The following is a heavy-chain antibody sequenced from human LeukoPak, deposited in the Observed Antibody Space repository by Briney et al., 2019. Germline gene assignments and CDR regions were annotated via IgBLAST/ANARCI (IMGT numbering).Heavy chain of an antibody. CDR1: GFTFSDYY. V-gene: IGHV3-11*04. CDR3: ARTDRVAGRRGYLDY. D-gene: IGHD6-19*01. Sequence: PGGSLRLSCAASGFTFSDYYMSWIRQAPGKGLEWVSYISSSGSTIYYADSVKGRFTISRDNAKSSLYLQMNSLRAEDTAVYYCARTDRVAGRRGYLDYWGRGTLVTVSS. CDR2: ISSSGSTI. J-gene: IGHJ4*02.